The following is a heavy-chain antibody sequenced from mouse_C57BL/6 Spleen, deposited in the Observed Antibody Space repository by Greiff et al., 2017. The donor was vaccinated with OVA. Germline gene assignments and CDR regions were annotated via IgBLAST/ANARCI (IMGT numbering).Heavy chain of an antibody. V-gene: IGHV1-69*01. CDR1: GYTFTSYW. Sequence: QVQLQQPGAELVMPGASVKLSCKASGYTFTSYWMHWVKQRPGQGLEWIGEIDPSDSYTNYNQKFKGKSTLTVDKSSSTAYMQLSSLTSEDSAVYYRARGNSYFDYWGQGTTLTVSS. CDR2: IDPSDSYT. CDR3: ARGNSYFDY. J-gene: IGHJ2*01.